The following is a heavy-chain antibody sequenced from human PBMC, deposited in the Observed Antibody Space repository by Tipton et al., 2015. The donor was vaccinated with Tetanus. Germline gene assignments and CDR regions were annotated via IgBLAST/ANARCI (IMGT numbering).Heavy chain of an antibody. CDR2: IYPGDSDT. CDR1: GYSFATYW. J-gene: IGHJ4*02. V-gene: IGHV5-51*01. Sequence: QLVQSGAEVKKPGESLKISCNCSGYSFATYWIAWVRQMPGKGLEWMGIIYPGDSDTRYSPSFQGHVTMSADKSINTAYLQWSSLKASDTAMYYCARLHLRTFASSSGYWGQGTMVTVPS. D-gene: IGHD6-6*01. CDR3: ARLHLRTFASSSGY.